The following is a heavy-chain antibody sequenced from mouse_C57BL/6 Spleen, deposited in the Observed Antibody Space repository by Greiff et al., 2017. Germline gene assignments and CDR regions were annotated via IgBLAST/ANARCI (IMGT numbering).Heavy chain of an antibody. J-gene: IGHJ3*01. CDR2: IHPNSGST. CDR3: AILLPQFAY. Sequence: QVQLQQPGAELVKPGASVKLSCKASGYTFTSYWMHWVKQRPGQGLEWIGMIHPNSGSTNYNEKFKSKATLTVDKASSTAYMQLSSLTSEESAVYYCAILLPQFAYWGQGTLVTVSA. CDR1: GYTFTSYW. V-gene: IGHV1-64*01. D-gene: IGHD1-1*01.